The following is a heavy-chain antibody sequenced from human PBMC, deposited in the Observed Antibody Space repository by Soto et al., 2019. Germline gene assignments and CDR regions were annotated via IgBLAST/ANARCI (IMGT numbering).Heavy chain of an antibody. CDR2: IKGDGSIT. J-gene: IGHJ6*02. CDR3: ARGLRGAYGMDV. D-gene: IGHD2-21*02. Sequence: EVQLVESGGGLVQPGGSLRLSCAASGFTFSDHWIHWVRQGPGEGLVWVSRIKGDGSITNYADSVKGRFTISRDNAKNTVYLQINSLRVEDTALYYGARGLRGAYGMDVWGQGTTVTVSS. V-gene: IGHV3-74*01. CDR1: GFTFSDHW.